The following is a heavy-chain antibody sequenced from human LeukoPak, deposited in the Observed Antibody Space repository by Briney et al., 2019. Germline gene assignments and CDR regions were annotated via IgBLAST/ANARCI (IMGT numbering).Heavy chain of an antibody. V-gene: IGHV1-69*05. CDR1: GGTFNSYA. J-gene: IGHJ5*02. Sequence: SVNVSCKASGGTFNSYAISWVRQAPGQGLEWMGGIIPIFGTANYAQKVQGRVTITTDESTTTAYMELSSLRSEDTAVYYCARARSPSSGYLLRDHNWFDPWGQGTLVTVSS. CDR3: ARARSPSSGYLLRDHNWFDP. CDR2: IIPIFGTA. D-gene: IGHD3-22*01.